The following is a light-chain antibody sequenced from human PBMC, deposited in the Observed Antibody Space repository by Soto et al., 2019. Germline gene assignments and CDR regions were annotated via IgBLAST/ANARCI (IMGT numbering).Light chain of an antibody. J-gene: IGKJ1*01. V-gene: IGKV3-15*01. CDR1: QSVNSY. CDR2: GAS. CDR3: QQYTNWPSWT. Sequence: EKVMPQSPSALSMSPGERATLSCRASQSVNSYLAWYQQKPGQAPRLLIYGASTRATGIPARFSGSGSGTEFTLTISSLQSEDFAVYYCQQYTNWPSWTFGQGTKVDIK.